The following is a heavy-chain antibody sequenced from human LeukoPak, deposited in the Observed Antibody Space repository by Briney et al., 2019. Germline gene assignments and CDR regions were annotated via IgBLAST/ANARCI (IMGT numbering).Heavy chain of an antibody. J-gene: IGHJ5*02. CDR3: AVRGVIGNWFDP. D-gene: IGHD3-10*01. CDR1: GFTFSSYA. CDR2: ISGSGGTT. Sequence: GKSLRLSCAASGFTFSSYAMSWVSQAPGKGLEWVSAISGSGGTTYYADSVKGRFTISRDNSKNTLYLQMNSLRAEDTAVYYCAVRGVIGNWFDPWGQGTLVTVSS. V-gene: IGHV3-23*01.